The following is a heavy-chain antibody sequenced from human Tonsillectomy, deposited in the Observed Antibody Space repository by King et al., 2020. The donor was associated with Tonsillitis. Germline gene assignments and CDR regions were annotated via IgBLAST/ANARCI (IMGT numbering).Heavy chain of an antibody. D-gene: IGHD2-8*02. Sequence: VQLVESGGGLVQPGGSLRLSCAASGFTFSSYWMSGVRQAPGMGLEWLSNIKQDGSEKYYVDSVMGRFTLSRDNAKNSLYLQMNSLGAEDTAVYYCARDTSGPDYWGQGTLVTVSS. J-gene: IGHJ4*02. V-gene: IGHV3-7*01. CDR3: ARDTSGPDY. CDR2: IKQDGSEK. CDR1: GFTFSSYW.